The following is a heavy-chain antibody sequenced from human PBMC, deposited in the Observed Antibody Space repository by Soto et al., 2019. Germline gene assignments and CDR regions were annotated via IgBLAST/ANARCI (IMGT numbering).Heavy chain of an antibody. D-gene: IGHD5-12*01. CDR2: ISWDDDK. Sequence: AGPTLVNPTQTLTLTCTFSGFSLCTSGGGVGRIRQPQGQALEWLALISWDDDKRYSPSLKSRLTITKYTSKNQVFLTMINMDPVDTSIYYCAHIVGYSGYDFKRYYFDYWGQGTLVTVSS. CDR1: GFSLCTSGGG. CDR3: AHIVGYSGYDFKRYYFDY. J-gene: IGHJ4*02. V-gene: IGHV2-5*02.